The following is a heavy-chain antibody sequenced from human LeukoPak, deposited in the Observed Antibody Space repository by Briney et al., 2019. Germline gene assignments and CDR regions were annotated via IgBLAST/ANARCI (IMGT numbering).Heavy chain of an antibody. CDR3: ARWRYNWNGDY. V-gene: IGHV4-34*01. J-gene: IGHJ4*02. D-gene: IGHD1-20*01. CDR2: IYHSGST. CDR1: GGSFSGYY. Sequence: KSSETLSLTCAVYGGSFSGYYWSWIRQPPGKGLEWIGSIYHSGSTYYNPSLKSRVTISVDTSKNQFSLKLSSVTAADTAVYYCARWRYNWNGDYWGQGTLVTVSS.